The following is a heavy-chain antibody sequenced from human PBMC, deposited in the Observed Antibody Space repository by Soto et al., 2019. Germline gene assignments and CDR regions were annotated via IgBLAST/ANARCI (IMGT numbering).Heavy chain of an antibody. D-gene: IGHD2-21*01. V-gene: IGHV1-18*01. CDR1: CHTFNKYF. J-gene: IGHJ3*01. Sequence: ASLNVSCKASCHTFNKYFFNLFLHSPLQGLELMGRISAFNDYTNLAQKVQGRITLTTDASTNTAYMELQILRSDDTAMYYCARGRGVVIPAGIHDGFDVWGEGKMVTV. CDR3: ARGRGVVIPAGIHDGFDV. CDR2: ISAFNDYT.